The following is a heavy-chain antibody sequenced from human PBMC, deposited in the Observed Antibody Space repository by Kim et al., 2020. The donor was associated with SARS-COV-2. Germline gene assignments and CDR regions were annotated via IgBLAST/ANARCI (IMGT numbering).Heavy chain of an antibody. CDR1: GGSFSGYY. J-gene: IGHJ4*02. CDR3: ARRWKASSFGRLDY. CDR2: INHSGST. V-gene: IGHV4-34*01. D-gene: IGHD5-18*01. Sequence: SETLSLTCAVYGGSFSGYYWSWIRQPPGKGLEWIGEINHSGSTNYNPSLKSRVTISVDTSKNQFSLKLSSVTAADTAVYYCARRWKASSFGRLDYWGQGTLVTVSS.